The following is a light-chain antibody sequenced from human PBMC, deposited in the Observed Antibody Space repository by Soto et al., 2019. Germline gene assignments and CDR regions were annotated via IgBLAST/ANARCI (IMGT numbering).Light chain of an antibody. V-gene: IGKV3-20*01. CDR2: GAS. CDR1: QSVSSSY. CDR3: QQYGRSPTT. J-gene: IGKJ1*01. Sequence: EIVLTQSPGTLSLSPGERATLSCRASQSVSSSYLAWYQQKPGQAPRFLMYGASSRATGIPDRFSGSGSGTDFTLTISRLEPEDFAVYYCQQYGRSPTTFGQGTKVDIK.